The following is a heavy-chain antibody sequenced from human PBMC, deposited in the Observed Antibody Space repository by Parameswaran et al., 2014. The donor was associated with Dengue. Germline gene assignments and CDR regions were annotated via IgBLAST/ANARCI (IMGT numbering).Heavy chain of an antibody. CDR3: ASAYDYSNYFEDAPLRLPDY. V-gene: IGHV1-18*01. CDR2: ISAYNGNT. Sequence: QAPGQGLEWMGWISAYNGNTNYAQKLQGRVTMTTDTSTSTAYMELRSLRSDDTAVYYCASAYDYSNYFEDAPLRLPDYWGQGTLVTVSS. D-gene: IGHD4-11*01. J-gene: IGHJ4*02.